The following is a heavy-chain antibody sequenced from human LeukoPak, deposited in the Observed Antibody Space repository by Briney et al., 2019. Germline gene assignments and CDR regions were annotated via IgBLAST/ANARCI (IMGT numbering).Heavy chain of an antibody. CDR1: GYTFTSYD. CDR2: MKPNSGKT. CDR3: ATFLEPGYFDS. J-gene: IGHJ4*02. D-gene: IGHD3-3*02. Sequence: ASVKVSCKASGYTFTSYDNNWVRQATGQGLEWMGWMKPNSGKTGYAQKFQGRVTMTRSTSISTAYMELRSLRSEDTAVYFCATFLEPGYFDSWGQGTLVTVSS. V-gene: IGHV1-8*01.